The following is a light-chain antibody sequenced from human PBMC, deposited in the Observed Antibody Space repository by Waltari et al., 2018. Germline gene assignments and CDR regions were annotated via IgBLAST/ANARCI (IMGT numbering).Light chain of an antibody. Sequence: QSALTQPASVSGSPGQSITISCTGTSNDVGGYGYVSWYQQYPGKAPKLIILEVSYRPSGISIRAAGSKSGNTASLTISGLQAEDEADYYCSSHTATVPHVFGTGTRVTVV. CDR3: SSHTATVPHV. CDR2: EVS. J-gene: IGLJ1*01. V-gene: IGLV2-14*01. CDR1: SNDVGGYGY.